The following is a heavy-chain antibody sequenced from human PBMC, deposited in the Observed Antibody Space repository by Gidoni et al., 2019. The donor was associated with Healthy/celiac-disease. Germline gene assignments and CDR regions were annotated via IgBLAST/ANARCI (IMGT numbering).Heavy chain of an antibody. J-gene: IGHJ6*02. CDR2: INSDGSST. V-gene: IGHV3-74*01. CDR1: GFTFSSYW. D-gene: IGHD6-19*01. CDR3: ARVVGIAVAGYMDV. Sequence: EVQLVESGGGLVQPGGSLRLSCAASGFTFSSYWMHWVRQAPGKGLVWVSRINSDGSSTSYADSVKGRFTISRDNAKNTLYLQMNSLRAEDTAVYYCARVVGIAVAGYMDVWGQGTTVTVSS.